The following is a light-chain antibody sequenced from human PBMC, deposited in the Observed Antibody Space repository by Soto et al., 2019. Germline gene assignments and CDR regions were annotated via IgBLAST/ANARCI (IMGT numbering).Light chain of an antibody. J-gene: IGLJ3*02. CDR2: EVI. CDR3: SSYSSTTTPVV. Sequence: QSALTQPASVSGSPGQSITISSTGTSSDIGDFSYVSWYQQHPDKAPKLIIYEVINRPSGVSNRFSGSKSGDTASLTISGLQPEDEADYSCSSYSSTTTPVVFGGGTQLTVL. CDR1: SSDIGDFSY. V-gene: IGLV2-14*01.